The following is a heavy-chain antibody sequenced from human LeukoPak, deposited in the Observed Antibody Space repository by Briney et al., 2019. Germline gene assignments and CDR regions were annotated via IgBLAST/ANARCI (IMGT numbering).Heavy chain of an antibody. CDR2: VGTVGDT. V-gene: IGHV3-13*01. Sequence: GGSLRLSCAASGFIFSTYDMHWVRQAAGKGLEWVSSVGTVGDTYYSDSVKGRFSLSRDDAVNSFYLQMNNLRPEDTAVYYCARATLGSLDHWGQGAWSPSPQ. CDR1: GFIFSTYD. D-gene: IGHD2-15*01. CDR3: ARATLGSLDH. J-gene: IGHJ4*02.